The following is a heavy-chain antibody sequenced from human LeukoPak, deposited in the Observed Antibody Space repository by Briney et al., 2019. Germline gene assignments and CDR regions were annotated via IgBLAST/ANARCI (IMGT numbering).Heavy chain of an antibody. Sequence: SVKVSCKASGGTFSSYAISWVRQAPGQGLEWMGGIIPIFGTANYAQKFQGRVTITADESTSTAYMELSSLRSEDTAVYYCARDPPPYCSGGSCPNWFDPWGQGTLVTVSS. CDR3: ARDPPPYCSGGSCPNWFDP. CDR2: IIPIFGTA. D-gene: IGHD2-15*01. V-gene: IGHV1-69*01. CDR1: GGTFSSYA. J-gene: IGHJ5*02.